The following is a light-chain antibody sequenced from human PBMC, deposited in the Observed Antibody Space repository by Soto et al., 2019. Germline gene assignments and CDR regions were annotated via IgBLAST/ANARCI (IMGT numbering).Light chain of an antibody. Sequence: GDRVTITCRSSQTITTWMAWYQQKPGKAPKLLVYDASTLQSGVATRFSGSGPGTEFTLIISGLQPEDSATYYCQQYTNTNNTWMFGQGTKVDIK. CDR1: QTITTW. CDR2: DAS. CDR3: QQYTNTNNTWM. J-gene: IGKJ1*01. V-gene: IGKV1-5*01.